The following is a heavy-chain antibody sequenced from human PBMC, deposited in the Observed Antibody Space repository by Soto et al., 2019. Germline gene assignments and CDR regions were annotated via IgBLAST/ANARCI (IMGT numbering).Heavy chain of an antibody. CDR2: IKQDGSEK. V-gene: IGHV3-7*05. Sequence: VQLVESGGGLVQPGGSLRLSCAASGFTFSSYWMSWVRQAPGKGLEWVANIKQDGSEKYYVDSVKGRFTISRDNAKNSLYLQMNSLRAEDTAVYYCARDDSYYDSSGYYLFDYWGQGTLVTVSS. D-gene: IGHD3-22*01. CDR3: ARDDSYYDSSGYYLFDY. J-gene: IGHJ4*02. CDR1: GFTFSSYW.